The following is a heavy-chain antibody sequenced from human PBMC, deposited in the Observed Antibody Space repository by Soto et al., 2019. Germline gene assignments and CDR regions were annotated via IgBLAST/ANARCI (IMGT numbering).Heavy chain of an antibody. V-gene: IGHV4-59*01. CDR1: GGSMSSYY. Sequence: SETLSLTSTVSGGSMSSYYWSWIRQPPGKGLEWIGYIYYSGSTNYNPSLKSRVTISVDTSKNQFSMKLSSVTAADTAVYYCAREQTTVSTMDYWGQGTLVTV. D-gene: IGHD4-17*01. J-gene: IGHJ4*02. CDR2: IYYSGST. CDR3: AREQTTVSTMDY.